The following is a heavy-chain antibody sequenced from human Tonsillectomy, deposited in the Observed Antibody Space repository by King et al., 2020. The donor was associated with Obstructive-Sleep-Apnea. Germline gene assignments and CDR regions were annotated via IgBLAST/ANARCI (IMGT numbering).Heavy chain of an antibody. Sequence: EVQLVESGGGLVQPGGSLRLSCAASGFTFVSYWMHWVRQAPGKGLVWVSRINSVGSSTSYADSVKGRFTISRDNAKKTLYLQMNSLRAEDTAVYYCAREGYSYGFFDYWGQGTLVTVSS. D-gene: IGHD5-18*01. CDR3: AREGYSYGFFDY. V-gene: IGHV3-74*01. CDR1: GFTFVSYW. CDR2: INSVGSST. J-gene: IGHJ4*02.